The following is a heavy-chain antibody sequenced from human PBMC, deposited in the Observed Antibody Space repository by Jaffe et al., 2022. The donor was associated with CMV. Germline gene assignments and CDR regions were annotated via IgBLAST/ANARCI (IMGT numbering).Heavy chain of an antibody. V-gene: IGHV1-18*01. Sequence: QVQLVQSGPEVKKPGASVMVSCKASGYTFNNYGITWVRQVPGQGLEWMGWISASSGYTNYAQNFRDRVTMTTDTSTGTASMELRSLKSGDTALYYCARDSATNSNWGVFHYYPEMDVWGQGTTVIVSS. CDR2: ISASSGYT. J-gene: IGHJ6*02. CDR3: ARDSATNSNWGVFHYYPEMDV. D-gene: IGHD3-22*01. CDR1: GYTFNNYG.